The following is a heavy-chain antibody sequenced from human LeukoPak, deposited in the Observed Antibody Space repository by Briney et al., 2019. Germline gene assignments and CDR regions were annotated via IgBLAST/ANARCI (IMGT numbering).Heavy chain of an antibody. CDR1: GGSISSSSYY. Sequence: SETVSLTCTVSGGSISSSSYYWGWIRRPPGKGLEWIGSIYYSGSTYYNPSLKSRVTISVDTSKNQFSLKLSSVTAADTAVYYCARGHPYDSTEYYFDYWGQGTLVTVSS. CDR3: ARGHPYDSTEYYFDY. J-gene: IGHJ4*02. V-gene: IGHV4-39*07. CDR2: IYYSGST. D-gene: IGHD3-22*01.